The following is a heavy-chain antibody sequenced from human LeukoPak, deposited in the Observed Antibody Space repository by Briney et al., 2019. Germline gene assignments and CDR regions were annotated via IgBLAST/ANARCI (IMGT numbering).Heavy chain of an antibody. J-gene: IGHJ5*02. CDR1: GYSISSGHY. Sequence: ETLSLTCTVSGYSISSGHYWGWIRQPPGKGLEWVSGINWNGGSTGYADSVKGRFTISRDNAKNSLYLQMNSLRAEDTALYHCARAVNGGYCSSTSCYGQGDYLFNWFDPWGQGTLATVSS. CDR3: ARAVNGGYCSSTSCYGQGDYLFNWFDP. V-gene: IGHV3-20*01. CDR2: INWNGGST. D-gene: IGHD2-2*01.